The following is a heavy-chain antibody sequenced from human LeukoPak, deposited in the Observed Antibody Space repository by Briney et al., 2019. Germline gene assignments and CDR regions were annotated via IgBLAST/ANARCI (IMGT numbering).Heavy chain of an antibody. D-gene: IGHD2-15*01. CDR1: GDSISTDY. CDR3: ARLGCSGGSCYDDY. V-gene: IGHV4-59*01. CDR2: IYYSGST. J-gene: IGHJ4*02. Sequence: SETLSLTCTVSGDSISTDYWSWIRQPPGKGLEWIGYIYYSGSTNYNPSLKSRLTISVDTSKHQFSLKLTSVTAADTAVYYCARLGCSGGSCYDDYWGQGTLVTVSS.